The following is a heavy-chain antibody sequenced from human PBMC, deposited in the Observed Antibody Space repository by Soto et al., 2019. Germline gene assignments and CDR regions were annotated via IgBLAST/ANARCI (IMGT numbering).Heavy chain of an antibody. CDR1: GYTFTSYA. V-gene: IGHV1-3*01. CDR2: INAGNGNT. D-gene: IGHD3-22*01. Sequence: QVQLVQSGAEVKKPGASVKVSCKASGYTFTSYAMHWVRQAPGQRLEWMGWINAGNGNTKYSQKFQGRVTITRATSASTAYMELSSLRSEDTAVYYCARDRGDYYDSSGYYGNWFDPWGQGTLVTVSS. J-gene: IGHJ5*02. CDR3: ARDRGDYYDSSGYYGNWFDP.